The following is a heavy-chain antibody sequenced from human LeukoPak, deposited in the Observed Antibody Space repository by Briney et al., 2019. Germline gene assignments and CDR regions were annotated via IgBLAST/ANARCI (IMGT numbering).Heavy chain of an antibody. CDR1: GGTFSSYA. Sequence: SVKVSCKASGGTFSSYAISWVRQAPGQGLEWMGGIIPIFGTANYAQKFQGRVTITADESTSTAYRELSSLRSEDTAVYYCARDHEGGGQGLLWFGELFGWGQGTLVTVSS. D-gene: IGHD3-10*01. V-gene: IGHV1-69*01. CDR2: IIPIFGTA. CDR3: ARDHEGGGQGLLWFGELFG. J-gene: IGHJ4*02.